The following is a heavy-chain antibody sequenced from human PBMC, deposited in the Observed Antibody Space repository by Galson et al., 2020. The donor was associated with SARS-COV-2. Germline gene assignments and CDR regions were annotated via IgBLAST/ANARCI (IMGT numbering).Heavy chain of an antibody. D-gene: IGHD2-8*01. Sequence: ASVKVSCKASGYTFTGYYMHWVRQAPGQGLEWMGWINPNSGGTNYAQKFQGRVTMTRDTSISTAYMELSRLRSDDTAVYYCARDKSRYASTNNWFDPWGQGTLVTVSS. J-gene: IGHJ5*02. CDR2: INPNSGGT. CDR1: GYTFTGYY. V-gene: IGHV1-2*02. CDR3: ARDKSRYASTNNWFDP.